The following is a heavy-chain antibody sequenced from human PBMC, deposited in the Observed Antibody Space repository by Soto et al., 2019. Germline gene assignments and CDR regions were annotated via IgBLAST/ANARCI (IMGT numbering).Heavy chain of an antibody. CDR3: ASLQVPGNFDP. D-gene: IGHD3-9*01. J-gene: IGHJ5*02. V-gene: IGHV4-39*01. CDR2: IYYSGET. Sequence: XETLSLTFTVSGVSITSRNYYWACVRQPPGKGLEWIGNIYYSGETYYHSSFRSRLTVSVDTTKNQFSLKLRSLTAADTAMYYFASLQVPGNFDPWAQGTLVTLPS. CDR1: GVSITSRNYY.